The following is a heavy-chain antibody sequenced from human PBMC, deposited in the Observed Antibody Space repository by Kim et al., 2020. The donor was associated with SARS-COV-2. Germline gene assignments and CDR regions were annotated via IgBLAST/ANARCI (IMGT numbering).Heavy chain of an antibody. CDR3: AKYLQLERQAYYYYYYGMDV. J-gene: IGHJ6*02. CDR1: GFTFSSYA. V-gene: IGHV3-23*01. CDR2: ISGSGGST. Sequence: GGSLRLSCAASGFTFSSYAMSWVRQAPGKGLEWVSAISGSGGSTSYADSVKGRFTIFRDNSKNTLYLQMNSLRAEDTAVYYCAKYLQLERQAYYYYYYGMDVWGQGTTVTVSS. D-gene: IGHD1-1*01.